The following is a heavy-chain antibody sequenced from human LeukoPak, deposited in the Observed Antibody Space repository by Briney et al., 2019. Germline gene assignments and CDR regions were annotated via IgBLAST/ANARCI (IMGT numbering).Heavy chain of an antibody. Sequence: GGSLRLSCAASGFPFSSYAMNWVRQAPGKGLEWVSVIAGSDGFTQYADSVKGRFTISRDNSKNTVYLQMNSLRPEDTAMYYCAKDYCSGGSCYSDYWGQGTLVTVSS. D-gene: IGHD2-15*01. V-gene: IGHV3-23*01. J-gene: IGHJ4*02. CDR3: AKDYCSGGSCYSDY. CDR2: IAGSDGFT. CDR1: GFPFSSYA.